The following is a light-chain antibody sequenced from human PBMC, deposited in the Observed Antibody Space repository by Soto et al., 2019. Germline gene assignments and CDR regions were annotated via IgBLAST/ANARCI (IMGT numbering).Light chain of an antibody. CDR3: QQGYSTPRT. Sequence: DINMTQSPSSLSASVGDTFTITCRTSQSINTSLNCYQQKAGKAPKPLFYTASNLQSGVPSRFSGSGSGTEFTLTISSLQPEDFATFYCQQGYSTPRTFGQGTK. CDR2: TAS. CDR1: QSINTS. J-gene: IGKJ1*01. V-gene: IGKV1-39*01.